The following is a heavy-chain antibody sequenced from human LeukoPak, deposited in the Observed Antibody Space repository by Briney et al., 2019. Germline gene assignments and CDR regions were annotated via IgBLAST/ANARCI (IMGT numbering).Heavy chain of an antibody. CDR3: ARWGGYYDSSGTFDY. CDR2: INPSGGST. J-gene: IGHJ4*02. Sequence: VSVKVSCKASGYTFTSYYMHWVRQAPGQGLECMGMINPSGGSTSYAQKFQGRVTMTRDTSTSTVYMELSSLRSEDTAVYYCARWGGYYDSSGTFDYWGQGTLVTVSS. CDR1: GYTFTSYY. V-gene: IGHV1-46*01. D-gene: IGHD3-22*01.